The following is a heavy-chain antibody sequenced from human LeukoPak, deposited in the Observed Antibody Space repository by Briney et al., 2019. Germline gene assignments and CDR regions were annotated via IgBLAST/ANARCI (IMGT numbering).Heavy chain of an antibody. D-gene: IGHD6-13*01. CDR2: TSSSGSSGSGGST. V-gene: IGHV3-23*01. J-gene: IGHJ5*01. CDR1: GFTFSNYA. Sequence: GGSLRLSCAASGFTFSNYAMSWVRQAPGKGLEWVSGTSSSGSSGSGGSTYYADSVKGRFTISRDNSKNTLYLQINSVRAEDAAVYYCARAYSSSWYDFWGQGTLVTVSS. CDR3: ARAYSSSWYDF.